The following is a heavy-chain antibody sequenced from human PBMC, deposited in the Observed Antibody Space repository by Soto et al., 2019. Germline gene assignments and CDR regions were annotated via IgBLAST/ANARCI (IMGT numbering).Heavy chain of an antibody. D-gene: IGHD3-10*01. CDR1: GYTFTSYA. V-gene: IGHV1-3*01. Sequence: GASVKASCKASGYTFTSYAMHWVRQAPGQRLEWMGWINAGNGNTKYSQKFQGRVTITRDTSASTAYMELSSLRSEDTAVYYCARTTMVRGVLFDYWGQGTLVTVSS. J-gene: IGHJ4*02. CDR2: INAGNGNT. CDR3: ARTTMVRGVLFDY.